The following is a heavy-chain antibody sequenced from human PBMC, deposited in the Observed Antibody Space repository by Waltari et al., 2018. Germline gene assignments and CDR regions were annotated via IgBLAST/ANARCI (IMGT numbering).Heavy chain of an antibody. CDR3: AKDNSGYSYGFDY. CDR2: IWYDGSNK. D-gene: IGHD5-18*01. Sequence: QVQLVESGGGVVQPGRSLRLSCAASGFTFSSYGMHWVRQAPGKGLEWVAVIWYDGSNKYYADSVKGRFTISRDNSKNTLYLQMNSLRAEDTAVYYCAKDNSGYSYGFDYWGQGTLVTVSS. V-gene: IGHV3-33*06. CDR1: GFTFSSYG. J-gene: IGHJ4*02.